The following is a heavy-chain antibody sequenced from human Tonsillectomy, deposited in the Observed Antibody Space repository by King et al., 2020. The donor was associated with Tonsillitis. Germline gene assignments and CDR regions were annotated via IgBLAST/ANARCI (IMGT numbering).Heavy chain of an antibody. CDR1: GGSISSYY. D-gene: IGHD6-6*01. V-gene: IGHV4-59*01. Sequence: QLQESGPGLVKPSETLSLTCTVSGGSISSYYWCWIRQPPGAGLEWIGFIYYSGSTNYNPSLKSRVTMSVDTSKNQFSLKLSSVTAADTAVYYCARVSSSSQWNFDLWGRGTLVTVSS. J-gene: IGHJ2*01. CDR3: ARVSSSSQWNFDL. CDR2: IYYSGST.